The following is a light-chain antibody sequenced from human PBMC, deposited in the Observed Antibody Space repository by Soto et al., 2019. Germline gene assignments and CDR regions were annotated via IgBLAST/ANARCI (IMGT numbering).Light chain of an antibody. V-gene: IGKV2-28*01. CDR1: QSLLHSNGYNY. CDR3: MQALQTPYT. Sequence: DIVVTQSPLSLPVTPGEPASISCRSSQSLLHSNGYNYLDWYLQKPGQSPQLLIYLGSNRASGVPDRFSGSGSGKDFTLKISRVEAEDVGVYYCMQALQTPYTFGQGTKLEIK. J-gene: IGKJ2*01. CDR2: LGS.